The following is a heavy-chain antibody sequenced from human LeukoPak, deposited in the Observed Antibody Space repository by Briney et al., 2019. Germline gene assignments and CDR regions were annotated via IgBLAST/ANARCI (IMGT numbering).Heavy chain of an antibody. V-gene: IGHV1-18*01. CDR2: ISAYNGVT. J-gene: IGHJ5*02. CDR3: AGGWGGSGSHDWFDP. Sequence: ASLKVSCKASGYTFISYGFSWVRQAPGRGLEWMGWISAYNGVTNYAQKFQGRVTMTTDTSTSTAYMELRSLRSDDTAVYYCAGGWGGSGSHDWFDPWGQGTLVTVSS. D-gene: IGHD3-10*01. CDR1: GYTFISYG.